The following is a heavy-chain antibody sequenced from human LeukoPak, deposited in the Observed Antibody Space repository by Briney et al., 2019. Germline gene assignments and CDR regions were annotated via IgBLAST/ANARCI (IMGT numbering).Heavy chain of an antibody. D-gene: IGHD2-2*01. CDR3: ARYYCSSSSCLMFDY. CDR1: GFTFSSYW. Sequence: GGSLRLSCTASGFTFSSYWMSWVRQAPGKGLEWVANIKQDGSEKDYVDSVKGRFTISRDNAKNSLYLQMNSLRAEDTAVYYCARYYCSSSSCLMFDYWGQGTLVTVSS. CDR2: IKQDGSEK. J-gene: IGHJ4*02. V-gene: IGHV3-7*01.